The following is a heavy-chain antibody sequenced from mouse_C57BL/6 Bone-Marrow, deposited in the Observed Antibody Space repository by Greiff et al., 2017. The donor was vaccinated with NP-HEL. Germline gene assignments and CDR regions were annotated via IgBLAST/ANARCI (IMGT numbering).Heavy chain of an antibody. CDR2: ISNGGGST. Sequence: EVNVVESGGGLVQPGGSLKLSCAASGFTFSDYYMYWVRQTPEKRLEWVAYISNGGGSTYYPDTVKGHFTISRDNAKNNLYLQRSRLKSEDTAMYYCARHEVFYYGSSFAYWGQGTLVTVSA. CDR3: ARHEVFYYGSSFAY. D-gene: IGHD1-1*01. J-gene: IGHJ3*01. V-gene: IGHV5-12*01. CDR1: GFTFSDYY.